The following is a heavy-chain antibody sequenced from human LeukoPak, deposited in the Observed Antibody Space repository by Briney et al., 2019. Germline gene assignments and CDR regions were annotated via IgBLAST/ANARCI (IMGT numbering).Heavy chain of an antibody. CDR1: GGSFSGYY. Sequence: SETLSLTCAVYGGSFSGYYWSWIRQPPGKGLEWIGEINHSGSTNYNPSLKSRVTISVDTSKNQFSLKLSSVTAADTAVYYCARGSLYTAMVNWFDPWGQGTLVTASS. J-gene: IGHJ5*02. CDR2: INHSGST. V-gene: IGHV4-34*01. CDR3: ARGSLYTAMVNWFDP. D-gene: IGHD5-18*01.